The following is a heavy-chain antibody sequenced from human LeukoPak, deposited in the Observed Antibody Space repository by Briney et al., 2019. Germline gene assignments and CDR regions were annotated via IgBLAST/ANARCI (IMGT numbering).Heavy chain of an antibody. D-gene: IGHD5-18*01. J-gene: IGHJ4*02. CDR2: ISDEGDNR. V-gene: IGHV3-23*01. CDR1: GSSFTSCA. CDR3: VKEGEGHSYAPKNCPPT. Sequence: PGGSLRLSCAASGSSFTSCAMSWVRQAPGKGPEWVSGISDEGDNRYYADSLKGRLTISRDNYANTVYLQMNNLADEDTAVYYCVKEGEGHSYAPKNCPPTWGQGTLVSVSS.